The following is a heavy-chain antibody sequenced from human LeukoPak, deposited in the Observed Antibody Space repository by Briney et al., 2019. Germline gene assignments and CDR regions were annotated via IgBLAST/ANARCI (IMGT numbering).Heavy chain of an antibody. Sequence: SQTLSLTCTVSDDSISDYYRGWIRQPPGKGQEWIGYFHNSGTSTYNPSLKSRVTISADTSKNQFSLKLNSLTTAGTAVYYCTRGAGWLIDYWGQGILVTVSS. V-gene: IGHV4-59*01. CDR1: DDSISDYY. CDR3: TRGAGWLIDY. J-gene: IGHJ4*02. CDR2: FHNSGTS. D-gene: IGHD3-16*01.